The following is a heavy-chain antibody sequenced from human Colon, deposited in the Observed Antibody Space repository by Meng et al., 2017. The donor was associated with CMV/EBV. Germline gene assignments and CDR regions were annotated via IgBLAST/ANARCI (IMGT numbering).Heavy chain of an antibody. D-gene: IGHD1-26*01. Sequence: SETLSLTCAISGDSVSSNSAAWNWIRQSPSRGLEWLGRTYYRSKWYNDYAVSVKSRITINTDTSKNQFSLHLNSVTPEDSAVYFCARGDYSGSYYGDLDYWGQGTLVTVSS. V-gene: IGHV6-1*01. CDR2: TYYRSKWYN. CDR3: ARGDYSGSYYGDLDY. CDR1: GDSVSSNSAA. J-gene: IGHJ4*02.